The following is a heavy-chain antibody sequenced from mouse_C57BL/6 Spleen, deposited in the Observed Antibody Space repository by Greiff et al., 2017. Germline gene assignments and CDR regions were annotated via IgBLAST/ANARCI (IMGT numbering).Heavy chain of an antibody. J-gene: IGHJ1*03. V-gene: IGHV1-9*01. CDR3: ARRRGNDEYFDV. Sequence: QVQLKQSGAELMKPGASVKLSCKATGYTFTGYWIAWVQQRPGHGLEWIGEILPGSGSTNYNEKVKGQATFTADTSSNTPYMQLCGLTTEDSAIYYCARRRGNDEYFDVWGTGTTVTVSS. CDR2: ILPGSGST. D-gene: IGHD2-2*01. CDR1: GYTFTGYW.